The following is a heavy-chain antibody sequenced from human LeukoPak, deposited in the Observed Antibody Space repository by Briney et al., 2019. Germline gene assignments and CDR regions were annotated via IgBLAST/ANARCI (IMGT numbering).Heavy chain of an antibody. CDR1: GFTFSSSA. CDR3: ASIPIAAADY. Sequence: GGSLRLSCAASGFTFSSSAMSWVRQAPGKGLEWVSSISSSSSYIYYADSVKGRFTISRDNAKNSLYLQMNSLRAEDTAVYYCASIPIAAADYWGQGTLVTVSS. D-gene: IGHD6-13*01. J-gene: IGHJ4*02. CDR2: ISSSSSYI. V-gene: IGHV3-21*01.